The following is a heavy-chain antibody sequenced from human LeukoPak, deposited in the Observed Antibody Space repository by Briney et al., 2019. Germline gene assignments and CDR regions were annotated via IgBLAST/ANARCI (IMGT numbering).Heavy chain of an antibody. CDR2: IYYSGST. D-gene: IGHD5-18*01. Sequence: PSETLSLTCTVSGGSISNKYWSWIRQPPGKGLEWVGYIYYSGSTNYNPSLKSRVTISLDTSKNQFSLRLSSVTAADTAVYYCARSEYSYGADAFDIWGQGTMVTVSS. CDR3: ARSEYSYGADAFDI. V-gene: IGHV4-59*01. CDR1: GGSISNKY. J-gene: IGHJ3*02.